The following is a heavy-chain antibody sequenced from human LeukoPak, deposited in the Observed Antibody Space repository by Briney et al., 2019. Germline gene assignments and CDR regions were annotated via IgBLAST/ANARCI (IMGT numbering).Heavy chain of an antibody. CDR2: IYSRGST. CDR3: ARGRYCSADICSGGDAFDI. V-gene: IGHV4-4*07. CDR1: GGSISSYY. J-gene: IGHJ3*02. Sequence: SETLSLTCTVSGGSISSYYWSWIRQPAGKGLEWIGRIYSRGSTNNNPSLKSRVTMSVDTSKNQFSLKLSSVTAADTAVYYCARGRYCSADICSGGDAFDIRGQGTMVSVSS. D-gene: IGHD2-15*01.